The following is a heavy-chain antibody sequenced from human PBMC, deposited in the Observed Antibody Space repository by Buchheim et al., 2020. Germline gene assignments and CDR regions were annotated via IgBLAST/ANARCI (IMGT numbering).Heavy chain of an antibody. CDR1: GYSFSNYW. J-gene: IGHJ4*02. D-gene: IGHD2-2*01. CDR3: ARARGYCSSSSCYDFDY. Sequence: EVQLVQSGAEVKKPGESLKISCKASGYSFSNYWIGWVRQMPGKGLEWMAMIYPGDSSTKYSPSFQAQVTISADKSSSTAYLQWTSLKASDTAMYCCARARGYCSSSSCYDFDYWGQGT. V-gene: IGHV5-51*01. CDR2: IYPGDSST.